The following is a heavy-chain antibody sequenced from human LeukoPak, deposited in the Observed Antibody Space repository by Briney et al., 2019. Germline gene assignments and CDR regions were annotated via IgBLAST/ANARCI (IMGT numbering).Heavy chain of an antibody. J-gene: IGHJ4*02. CDR1: GFTFTRFW. CDR2: INVEGTTT. CDR3: TRGGEEPFDY. D-gene: IGHD3-10*01. V-gene: IGHV3-74*01. Sequence: GGSLRLSCAGSGFTFTRFWMHWVRQAPGKGQVWVSRINVEGTTTTYADSVEGRFSISRDENTLYLQMNHLRVDDTAVYYCTRGGEEPFDYWGQGTLVTVSS.